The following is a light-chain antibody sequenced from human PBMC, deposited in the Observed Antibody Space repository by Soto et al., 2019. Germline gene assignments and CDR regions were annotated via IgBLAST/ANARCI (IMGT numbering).Light chain of an antibody. CDR2: SVT. CDR1: SSDVGGYNY. Sequence: QSALTQPASVSGSPGQSITISCTGTSSDVGGYNYVSWYQQHPGKAPKLIIYSVTYRPSGVSSRFSGSKSGDTASLTISGLQAEDEADYYCSSHTSSNTVVFGGGTQLTVL. J-gene: IGLJ3*02. CDR3: SSHTSSNTVV. V-gene: IGLV2-14*01.